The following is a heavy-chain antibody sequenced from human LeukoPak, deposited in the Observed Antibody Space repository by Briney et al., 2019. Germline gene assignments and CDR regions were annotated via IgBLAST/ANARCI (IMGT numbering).Heavy chain of an antibody. CDR1: GFTFSSYE. Sequence: PGGSLRLSCAASGFTFSSYEMNWVRQAPGKGLEWVSYISSSGRTIYYADSVKGRFTISRDNAKNSLYLQMNSLRAEDTAVYYCARHRETDYAFDIWGQGTVVTVSS. J-gene: IGHJ3*02. CDR3: ARHRETDYAFDI. D-gene: IGHD1-14*01. V-gene: IGHV3-48*03. CDR2: ISSSGRTI.